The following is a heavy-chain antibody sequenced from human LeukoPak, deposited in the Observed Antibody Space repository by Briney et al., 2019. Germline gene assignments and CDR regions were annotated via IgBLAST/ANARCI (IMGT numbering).Heavy chain of an antibody. D-gene: IGHD5-24*01. CDR1: GFTFSSYA. J-gene: IGHJ4*02. Sequence: GRSLRLSCAASGFTFSSYAMHWVRQAPGKGLEWVAIISYDGSNKYYADSVKGRFTISRDNSKNTLYLQMNSLKAEDTAVYYCASGTGDVAYWGQGTLVTVSS. CDR3: ASGTGDVAY. CDR2: ISYDGSNK. V-gene: IGHV3-30-3*01.